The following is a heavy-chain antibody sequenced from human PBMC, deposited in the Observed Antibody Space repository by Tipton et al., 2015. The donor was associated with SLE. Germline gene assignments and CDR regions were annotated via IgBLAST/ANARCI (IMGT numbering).Heavy chain of an antibody. D-gene: IGHD2-2*01. V-gene: IGHV4-39*07. CDR3: ARVAPAEVFDS. Sequence: LRLSCAASGFTVSSNYMSWVRQAPGKGLEWIGSIHYGGSAYYNPSLESRVTISVDMSKSQVSLKLSSVTAADTAVYYCARVAPAEVFDSWGQGTLVTVSS. CDR2: IHYGGSA. J-gene: IGHJ4*02. CDR1: GFTVSSNY.